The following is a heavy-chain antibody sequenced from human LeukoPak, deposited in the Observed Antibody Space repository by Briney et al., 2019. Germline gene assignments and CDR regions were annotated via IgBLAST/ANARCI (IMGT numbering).Heavy chain of an antibody. CDR1: GFTFSDYY. CDR2: ISSSGSTI. V-gene: IGHV3-11*01. J-gene: IGHJ3*02. Sequence: GGSLRLSCAASGFTFSDYYMSWIRQAPGKGLEWVSYISSSGSTIYYADSVKGRFTISRDNAKNSLYLQMNSLRAEDTAVYYCARDKTPPRLRTYYDILTGYRVGAFDIWGQGTMVTVSS. D-gene: IGHD3-9*01. CDR3: ARDKTPPRLRTYYDILTGYRVGAFDI.